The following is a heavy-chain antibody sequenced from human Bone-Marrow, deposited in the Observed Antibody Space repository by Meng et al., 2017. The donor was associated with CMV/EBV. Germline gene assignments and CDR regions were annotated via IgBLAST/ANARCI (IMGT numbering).Heavy chain of an antibody. CDR1: GFTFSSYS. CDR3: ARDRITMVPGVIIEIGHEFDY. CDR2: IKQDGSEK. J-gene: IGHJ4*02. D-gene: IGHD3-10*01. Sequence: GESLKISCAASGFTFSSYSVNWVRQAPGKGLEWVANIKQDGSEKYYVDSVKGRFTISRDNAKNSLYLQMNSLRAEDTAVYYCARDRITMVPGVIIEIGHEFDYWGQGTLVTVSS. V-gene: IGHV3-7*01.